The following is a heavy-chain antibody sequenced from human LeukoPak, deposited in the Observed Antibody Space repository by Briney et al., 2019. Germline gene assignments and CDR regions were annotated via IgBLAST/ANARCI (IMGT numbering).Heavy chain of an antibody. D-gene: IGHD3-10*01. J-gene: IGHJ5*02. CDR1: GYTFTSYY. CDR2: INPSGGST. V-gene: IGHV1-46*01. CDR3: ARGGSGSYYNMNWFDP. Sequence: GASVKVSCKASGYTFTSYYMHWVRQAPGQGLEWMGIINPSGGSTSYAQKFQGRVTMTRDTSTSTVYMELSSLRSEDTAVYYCARGGSGSYYNMNWFDPWGQGSLVTVSS.